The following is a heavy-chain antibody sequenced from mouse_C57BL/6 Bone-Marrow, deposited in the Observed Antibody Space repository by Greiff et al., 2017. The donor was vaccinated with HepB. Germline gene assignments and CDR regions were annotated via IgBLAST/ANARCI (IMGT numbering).Heavy chain of an antibody. CDR2: IHPSDSDT. CDR1: GYTFTSYW. Sequence: QVQLKQPGAELVKPGASVKVSCKASGYTFTSYWMHWVKQRPGQGLEWIGRIHPSDSDTNYNQKFKGKATLTVDKSSSTAYMQLSSLTSEDSAVYYCAINGEDYAMDYWGQGTSVTVSS. V-gene: IGHV1-74*01. J-gene: IGHJ4*01. CDR3: AINGEDYAMDY.